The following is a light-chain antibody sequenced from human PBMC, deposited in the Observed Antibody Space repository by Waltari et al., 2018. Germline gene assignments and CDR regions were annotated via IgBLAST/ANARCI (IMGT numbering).Light chain of an antibody. Sequence: DIQLTQSSSTLPASVGDRVTITCRASQSVSNWLAWYQQKPGKAPKLLIYRASILESGVPSRFSGSGSGTEFTLTISSLQPEDFATYFCQHYNSYPLTFGGGTKVDI. J-gene: IGKJ4*01. CDR3: QHYNSYPLT. V-gene: IGKV1-5*03. CDR2: RAS. CDR1: QSVSNW.